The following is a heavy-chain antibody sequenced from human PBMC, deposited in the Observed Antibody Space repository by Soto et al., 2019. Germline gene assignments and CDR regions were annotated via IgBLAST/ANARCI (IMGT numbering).Heavy chain of an antibody. CDR2: VYYSGST. J-gene: IGHJ5*02. D-gene: IGHD5-12*01. Sequence: SETLSHTCTVSGGSVRSSSYYWGWVRQPPGKGLEWIGSVYYSGSTNYTPSLKSRVTISVDTSKNQFSLKLSSVTAADTAVYYCASQRKRYSGYDYTLHPNWFDPWGQGTLVTVSS. CDR3: ASQRKRYSGYDYTLHPNWFDP. V-gene: IGHV4-39*07. CDR1: GGSVRSSSYY.